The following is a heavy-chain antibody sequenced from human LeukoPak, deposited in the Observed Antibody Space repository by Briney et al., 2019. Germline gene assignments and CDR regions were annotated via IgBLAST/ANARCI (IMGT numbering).Heavy chain of an antibody. D-gene: IGHD4-23*01. CDR1: GYTFTGYY. CDR3: ARDRPWPVATPGGYNWFDP. CDR2: INPNSGGT. Sequence: GASVKVSCKASGYTFTGYYMHWVRQAPGQGLEWMGWINPNSGGTNYAQKFQGRVTMTRDTSISTAYMELSRLRSDDTAVYYCARDRPWPVATPGGYNWFDPWGQGTLVTVSS. J-gene: IGHJ5*02. V-gene: IGHV1-2*02.